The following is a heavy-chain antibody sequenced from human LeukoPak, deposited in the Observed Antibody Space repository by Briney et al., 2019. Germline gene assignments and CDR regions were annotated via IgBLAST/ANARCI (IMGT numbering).Heavy chain of an antibody. J-gene: IGHJ5*02. CDR3: ARDQVRIGDYSNSGWFDP. Sequence: GSVKVSCKASGYTFTGYYMHWVRQAPGQGLEWMGWINPNSGGTNYAQKFQGRVTMTRDTSISTAYMELSRLRSDDTAVYYCARDQVRIGDYSNSGWFDPWGQGTLVTVSS. CDR2: INPNSGGT. CDR1: GYTFTGYY. D-gene: IGHD4-11*01. V-gene: IGHV1-2*02.